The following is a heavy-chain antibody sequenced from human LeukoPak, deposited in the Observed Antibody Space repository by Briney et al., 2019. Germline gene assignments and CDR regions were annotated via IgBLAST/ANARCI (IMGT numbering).Heavy chain of an antibody. CDR1: GGSFSGYY. V-gene: IGHV3-23*01. D-gene: IGHD5-12*01. CDR2: ISGSGGST. Sequence: QSSETLSLTCAVYGGSFSGYYWSWVRQAPGKGLEWVSAISGSGGSTYYADSVKGRFTISRDNSKNTLYLQMNSLRAEDTAVYYCAKVQVEMATRGYYYYYGMDVWGQGTTVTVSS. CDR3: AKVQVEMATRGYYYYYGMDV. J-gene: IGHJ6*02.